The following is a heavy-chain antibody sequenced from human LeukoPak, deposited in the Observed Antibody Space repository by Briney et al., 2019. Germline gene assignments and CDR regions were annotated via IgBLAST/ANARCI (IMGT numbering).Heavy chain of an antibody. CDR2: IYYSGST. CDR1: GGSVSCGSYY. CDR3: ARDSPYDILTGTVI. Sequence: SETLSLTCTVSGGSVSCGSYYWTWIRQPPGKGLEWIGYIYYSGSTNYNPSLKSRVTISVDTSKNRFSLRLSSVTAADTAVYYCARDSPYDILTGTVIWGQGTLVTVSS. V-gene: IGHV4-61*01. D-gene: IGHD3-9*01. J-gene: IGHJ4*02.